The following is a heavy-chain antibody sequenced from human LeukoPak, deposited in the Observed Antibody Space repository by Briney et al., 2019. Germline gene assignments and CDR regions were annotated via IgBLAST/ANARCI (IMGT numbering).Heavy chain of an antibody. V-gene: IGHV3-23*01. Sequence: PGGSLRLSCAASGSIPFSSYSMSWVRQAPGKGLEWVSAITSSGETTYYADSVKGRFTISRDNSKNMVYLQMNSLRAEDAATYYCAKMQGYFDYWGQGSLVTVSS. J-gene: IGHJ4*02. CDR1: GSIPFSSYS. CDR3: AKMQGYFDY. CDR2: ITSSGETT.